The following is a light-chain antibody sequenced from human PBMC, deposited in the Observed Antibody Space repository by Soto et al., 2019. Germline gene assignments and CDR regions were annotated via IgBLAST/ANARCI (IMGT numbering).Light chain of an antibody. V-gene: IGKV1-33*01. CDR2: DAS. CDR3: QQYDNLPFT. Sequence: DIQMTQSPSSLSASVGDRVTITCQASQDISNYLNWYQQKPGKAPKLLIYDASNLETGVPSRFSGSGSGTHFTFTITILQPEDIATYYCQQYDNLPFTFGQGTRLEIK. J-gene: IGKJ5*01. CDR1: QDISNY.